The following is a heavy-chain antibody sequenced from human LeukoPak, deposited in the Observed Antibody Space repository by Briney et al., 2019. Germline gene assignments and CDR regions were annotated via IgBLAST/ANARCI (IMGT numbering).Heavy chain of an antibody. CDR2: INSDGSST. Sequence: GGSLRLSCAASGFSFSSYGMHWVRQAPGKGLVWVSRINSDGSSTSYADSVKGRFTISRDNAKNTLYLQMNSLRAEDTAVYYCARGPYYYDSSGYQHDYWGQGTLVTVSS. J-gene: IGHJ4*02. CDR3: ARGPYYYDSSGYQHDY. D-gene: IGHD3-22*01. V-gene: IGHV3-74*01. CDR1: GFSFSSYG.